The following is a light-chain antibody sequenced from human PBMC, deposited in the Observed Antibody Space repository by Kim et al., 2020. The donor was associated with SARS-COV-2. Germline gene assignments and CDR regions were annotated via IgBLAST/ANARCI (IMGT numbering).Light chain of an antibody. V-gene: IGLV2-14*03. J-gene: IGLJ3*02. CDR2: DVT. CDR1: SSDIGDYNY. Sequence: QSALTQPASVSGSPGQSITISCTGSSSDIGDYNYVSWYQQHPGKAPQLMIYDVTNRPSGVSNRFSGSKSGNTASLTISGLQAEDEADYYCSSYSSTSTLVFGGGTKLTVL. CDR3: SSYSSTSTLV.